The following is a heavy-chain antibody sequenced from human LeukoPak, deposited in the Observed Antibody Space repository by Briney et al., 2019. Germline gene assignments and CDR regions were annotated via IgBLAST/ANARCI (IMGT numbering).Heavy chain of an antibody. J-gene: IGHJ4*02. CDR1: GFTVSSNY. CDR2: IYSGGST. Sequence: PGGSLRLSCAASGFTVSSNYMSWVRQAPGKGLEWVSVIYSGGSTYYADSVKGRFTISRDNSKNTLYLQMNSLRAEDTAVYYCARDDWWFGELLTDYWGQGTLVTVSS. CDR3: ARDDWWFGELLTDY. V-gene: IGHV3-66*01. D-gene: IGHD3-10*01.